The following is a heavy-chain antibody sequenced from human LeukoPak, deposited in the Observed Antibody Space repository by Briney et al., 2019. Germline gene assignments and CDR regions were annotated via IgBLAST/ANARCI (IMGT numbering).Heavy chain of an antibody. CDR1: GGSISSSSYY. Sequence: SETLSLTCTVSGGSISSSSYYWGWIRQPPGKGLEWIGSIYYSGSTYYNPSFKSRVTISVDTSKNQFSLKLSSVTAADTAVYYCAREGDSSSQTYFDYWGQGTLVTVSS. D-gene: IGHD6-13*01. J-gene: IGHJ4*02. CDR3: AREGDSSSQTYFDY. CDR2: IYYSGST. V-gene: IGHV4-39*01.